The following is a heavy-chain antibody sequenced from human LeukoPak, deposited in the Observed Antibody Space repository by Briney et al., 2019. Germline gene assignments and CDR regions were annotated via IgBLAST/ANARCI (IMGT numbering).Heavy chain of an antibody. J-gene: IGHJ4*02. CDR3: ARETYYYDSSGYYYLDY. V-gene: IGHV1-18*01. CDR1: GYTFTSYG. D-gene: IGHD3-22*01. CDR2: ISAYNGNT. Sequence: ASVKVSCKASGYTFTSYGISWVRQAPGQGLEWMGWISAYNGNTNYAQKLQGRVTMTTDTSTSTAYMELRSLRSGDTAVYYCARETYYYDSSGYYYLDYWGQGTLVTVSS.